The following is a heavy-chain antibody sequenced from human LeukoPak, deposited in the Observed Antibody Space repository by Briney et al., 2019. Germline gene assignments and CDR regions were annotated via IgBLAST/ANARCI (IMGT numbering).Heavy chain of an antibody. V-gene: IGHV3-11*01. D-gene: IGHD1-7*01. CDR2: ISSSGSTI. CDR1: GFTFSDYY. Sequence: GGSLRLSCAASGFTFSDYYMSWIRQAPGKGLEWVSYISSSGSTIYYADSVKGRFTISRDNAKNSLYLQMSSLRAEDTAVYYCARMPYNWNYDYYYYYMDVWGKGTTVTVSS. CDR3: ARMPYNWNYDYYYYYMDV. J-gene: IGHJ6*03.